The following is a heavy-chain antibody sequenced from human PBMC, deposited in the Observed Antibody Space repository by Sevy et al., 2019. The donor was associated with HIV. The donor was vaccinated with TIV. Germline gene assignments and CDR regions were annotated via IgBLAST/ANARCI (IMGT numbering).Heavy chain of an antibody. J-gene: IGHJ4*02. D-gene: IGHD6-13*01. CDR1: GYTFNNYY. CDR2: INTSGDST. CDR3: ARGSSDQRLVQSRFDY. V-gene: IGHV1-46*02. Sequence: ASVKVSCKASGYTFNNYYMHWLRQAPGQGLEWMGLINTSGDSTRYAQHFQGRVTLTRDTSTSTVFMELSSLTSEDTAVYDCARGSSDQRLVQSRFDYWGQGTLVTVSS.